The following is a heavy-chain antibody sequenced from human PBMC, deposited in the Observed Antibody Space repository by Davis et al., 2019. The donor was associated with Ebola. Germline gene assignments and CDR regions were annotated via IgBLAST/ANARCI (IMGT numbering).Heavy chain of an antibody. D-gene: IGHD2-21*02. J-gene: IGHJ4*02. Sequence: PSETLSLTCTVSGGSISSYYWSWILQRPGKGLEWMGYIYYSGTTKYNPSLESRITLSLDTSKSKFSLKMNSLTAADTAVYYCARDDSRTPGVTAYWGQGNLVTVSS. V-gene: IGHV4-59*01. CDR3: ARDDSRTPGVTAY. CDR1: GGSISSYY. CDR2: IYYSGTT.